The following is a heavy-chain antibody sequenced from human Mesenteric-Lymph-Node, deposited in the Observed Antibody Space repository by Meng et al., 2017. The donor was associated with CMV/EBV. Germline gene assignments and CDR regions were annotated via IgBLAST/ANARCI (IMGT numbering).Heavy chain of an antibody. J-gene: IGHJ4*02. Sequence: SRTLSLGCGVHGGSLRGYYWRWIRQPPGKGLEWIGKMAHSGGTSYNPSLKSRVTISVDSSRNQFSLRLTSVTAADTAVYYCARGLVYWGQGTLVTVSS. CDR2: MAHSGGT. CDR3: ARGLVY. V-gene: IGHV4-34*01. CDR1: GGSLRGYY.